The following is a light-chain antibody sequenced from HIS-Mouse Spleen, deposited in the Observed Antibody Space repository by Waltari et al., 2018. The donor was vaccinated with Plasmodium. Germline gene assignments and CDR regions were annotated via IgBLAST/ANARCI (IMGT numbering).Light chain of an antibody. V-gene: IGLV3-10*01. Sequence: SYELTQPPSVSVSPGQTARITCSGDALPKKYAYWYQQKSGQAPVLVIYEDSKGPSGIPGRFSGSSSGTMATWSISGAQVEDEADYYCYSTDRSGNHRVFGGGTKLTGL. CDR1: ALPKKY. CDR2: EDS. CDR3: YSTDRSGNHRV. J-gene: IGLJ3*02.